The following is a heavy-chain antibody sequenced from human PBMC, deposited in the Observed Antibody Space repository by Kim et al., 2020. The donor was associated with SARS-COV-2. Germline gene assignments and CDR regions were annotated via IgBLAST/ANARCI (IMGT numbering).Heavy chain of an antibody. Sequence: GGSLRLSCAASGFTFSSYWMHWVRQAPGKGLVWVSRINSDGSSTSYADSVKGRFTISRDNAKNTLYLQMNSLRAEDTAVYYCARVQYYYDSSGYYAPGDYWGQGTLVTVSS. J-gene: IGHJ4*02. CDR3: ARVQYYYDSSGYYAPGDY. CDR2: INSDGSST. CDR1: GFTFSSYW. V-gene: IGHV3-74*01. D-gene: IGHD3-22*01.